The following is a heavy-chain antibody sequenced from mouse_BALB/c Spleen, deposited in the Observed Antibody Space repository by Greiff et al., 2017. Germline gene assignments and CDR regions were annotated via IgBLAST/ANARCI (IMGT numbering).Heavy chain of an antibody. Sequence: EVQLQQSGPELMKPGASVKISCKASGYSFTSYYMHWVKQSHGKSLEWIGYIDPFNGGTSYNQKFKGKATLTVDKSSSTAYMQLSSLTSEDSAVYYCARSDGFAYWGQGTLVTVSA. CDR2: IDPFNGGT. J-gene: IGHJ3*01. V-gene: IGHV1-31*01. CDR3: ARSDGFAY. CDR1: GYSFTSYY.